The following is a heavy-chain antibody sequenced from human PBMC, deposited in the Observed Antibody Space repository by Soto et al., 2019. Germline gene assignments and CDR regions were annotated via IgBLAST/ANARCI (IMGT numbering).Heavy chain of an antibody. CDR2: VNQVGSEK. J-gene: IGHJ4*02. D-gene: IGHD3-16*01. CDR3: ARGGGNFDQ. V-gene: IGHV3-7*04. Sequence: EVQLVESGGGLVQPGGSLRLTCAASGFTFRGSWMSWVRQAPGKGLDWVANVNQVGSEKYYVDSVKGRFTISRDNAKKSMYLEKKSLRAGDTGVYYCARGGGNFDQWGRGTLVTVSS. CDR1: GFTFRGSW.